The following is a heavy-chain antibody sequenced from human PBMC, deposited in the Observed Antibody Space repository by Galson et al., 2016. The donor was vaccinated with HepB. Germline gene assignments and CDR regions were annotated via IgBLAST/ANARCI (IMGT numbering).Heavy chain of an antibody. D-gene: IGHD3-22*01. V-gene: IGHV3-23*01. CDR1: GFTFSNYA. J-gene: IGHJ4*01. Sequence: SLRLSCAASGFTFSNYAMNWIRQAPGKGLEWVSAISHDAITILYADSVKGRFTISRDNSQNTMFLQMNSLTAEDTAVYFCAKWTDHYEDWVQGTLVTVSS. CDR3: AKWTDHYED. CDR2: ISHDAITI.